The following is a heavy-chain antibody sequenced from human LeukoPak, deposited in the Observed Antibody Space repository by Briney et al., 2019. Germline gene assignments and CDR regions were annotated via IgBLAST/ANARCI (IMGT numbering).Heavy chain of an antibody. CDR3: AKVKDDHNVDPEFDY. D-gene: IGHD5-12*01. Sequence: GGSLRLSCAASGLTVRNNYMSWVRQAPGKGLEWVSVIYSDGSTYYEDSVKGRFTISRDTSKNTLYLQMNSLRAEDTAVYYCAKVKDDHNVDPEFDYWGQGTLVTVSS. V-gene: IGHV3-53*01. J-gene: IGHJ4*02. CDR1: GLTVRNNY. CDR2: IYSDGST.